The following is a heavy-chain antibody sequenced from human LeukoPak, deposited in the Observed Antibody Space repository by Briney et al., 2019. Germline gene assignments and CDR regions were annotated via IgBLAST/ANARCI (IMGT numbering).Heavy chain of an antibody. Sequence: PGGSLRLSCAASGFTFDDNAMHWVRQAPGKGLEWVSGISWNSGSIGYADSVKGRFTISRDNAKNSLYLQMNSLRAEDMALYYCAKGYSYGFVDAFDIWGQGTMVTVSS. CDR3: AKGYSYGFVDAFDI. D-gene: IGHD5-18*01. CDR1: GFTFDDNA. V-gene: IGHV3-9*03. J-gene: IGHJ3*02. CDR2: ISWNSGSI.